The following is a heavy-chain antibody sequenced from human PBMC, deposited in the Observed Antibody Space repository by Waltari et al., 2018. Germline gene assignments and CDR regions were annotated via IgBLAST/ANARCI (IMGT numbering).Heavy chain of an antibody. J-gene: IGHJ4*02. CDR2: ISAYNGDT. Sequence: QVQLVQSGAEVRKPGASVKVSCKASGYTFTNYGFSWVRPAPGQGLEWLGWISAYNGDTKYAQKFQGRVTMTTDTSTTTAYMELRSLRSDDTAVYYCARDPSNSSGRYQYFDYWGQGTLVTVSS. D-gene: IGHD6-19*01. V-gene: IGHV1-18*01. CDR3: ARDPSNSSGRYQYFDY. CDR1: GYTFTNYG.